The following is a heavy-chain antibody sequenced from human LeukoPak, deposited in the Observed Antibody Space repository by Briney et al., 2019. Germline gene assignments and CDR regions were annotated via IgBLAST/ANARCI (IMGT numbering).Heavy chain of an antibody. J-gene: IGHJ4*02. D-gene: IGHD2-15*01. CDR1: GFTFSSYW. V-gene: IGHV3-7*04. CDR3: ARTSGYCSGGSCYPFDY. Sequence: GGSLRLSCVASGFTFSSYWMTWVRQAPGKGLEWVANIKQDGSETYYVDSVKGRFTISRDNAKNSLYLQMNSLRAEDTAVYYCARTSGYCSGGSCYPFDYWGRGTLVTVSS. CDR2: IKQDGSET.